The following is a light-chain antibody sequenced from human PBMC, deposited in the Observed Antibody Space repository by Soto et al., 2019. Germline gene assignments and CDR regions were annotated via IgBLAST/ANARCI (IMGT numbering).Light chain of an antibody. CDR2: AAS. J-gene: IGKJ3*01. V-gene: IGKV1-33*01. Sequence: DIQMTQSPASLSAFVGDRVTITCQASQDIVNSLNWYQQKPGKAPKLLFYAASSLETGVPSKFSGSGSGTDFSFTIFSLQPEDVATYYCQHYDSLPPTFGPGTKVDIK. CDR1: QDIVNS. CDR3: QHYDSLPPT.